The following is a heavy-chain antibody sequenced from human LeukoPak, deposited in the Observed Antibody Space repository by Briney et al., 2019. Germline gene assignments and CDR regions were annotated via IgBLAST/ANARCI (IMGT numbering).Heavy chain of an antibody. J-gene: IGHJ5*02. CDR1: GYTFTSYY. CDR2: INPTGGST. D-gene: IGHD1-26*01. V-gene: IGHV1-46*01. CDR3: ARDNSVGDNAWWFDP. Sequence: ASVKVSCKASGYTFTSYYMHWARQAPGQGLEWMGLINPTGGSTGYAQKFQGRVTMTTDMSTSTDYMELSSLRSEDTAIYYCARDNSVGDNAWWFDPWGQGTLVTVSS.